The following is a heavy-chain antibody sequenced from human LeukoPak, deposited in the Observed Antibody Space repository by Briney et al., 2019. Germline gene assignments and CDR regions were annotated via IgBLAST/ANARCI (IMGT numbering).Heavy chain of an antibody. CDR3: VRSQYYFDY. Sequence: GGSLRLSCAASGFIFNTYGMHWVRQAPGKGLEWVAVILFDGSEKYYADSVKGRFTISRDNSKNSLYLQMNSLRVEDTAVYYCVRSQYYFDYWGQGTLVTVSS. V-gene: IGHV3-30*03. CDR2: ILFDGSEK. J-gene: IGHJ4*02. D-gene: IGHD3-10*01. CDR1: GFIFNTYG.